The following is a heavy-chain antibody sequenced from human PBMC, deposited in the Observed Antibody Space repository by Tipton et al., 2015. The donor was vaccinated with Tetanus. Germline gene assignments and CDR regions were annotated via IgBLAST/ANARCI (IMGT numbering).Heavy chain of an antibody. V-gene: IGHV4-30-2*01. J-gene: IGHJ5*02. CDR2: MYYSGTT. D-gene: IGHD2-8*02. CDR1: GGSISSCGYS. CDR3: ARATSTGPAYNWFDP. Sequence: TLSLTCAVSGGSISSCGYSWTWIRQPPGKGLQWIGYMYYSGTTHYNPSLKSRVTISIDRSKNQLSLKLTSVTAADTAVYYCARATSTGPAYNWFDPWGQGTLVTVSS.